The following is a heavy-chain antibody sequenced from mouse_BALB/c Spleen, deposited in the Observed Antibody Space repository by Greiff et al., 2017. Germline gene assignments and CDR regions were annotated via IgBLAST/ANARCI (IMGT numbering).Heavy chain of an antibody. V-gene: IGHV2-9-2*01. CDR3: VREGYYGSSPFAY. J-gene: IGHJ3*01. CDR1: GFSLTSYD. CDR2: IWTGGGT. D-gene: IGHD1-1*01. Sequence: VKLVESGPGLVAPSQSLSITCTVSGFSLTSYDISWIRQPPGKGLEWLGVIWTGGGTNYNSAFMSRLSISKDNSKSQVFLKMNSLQTDDTAIYYCVREGYYGSSPFAYWGQGTLVTVSA.